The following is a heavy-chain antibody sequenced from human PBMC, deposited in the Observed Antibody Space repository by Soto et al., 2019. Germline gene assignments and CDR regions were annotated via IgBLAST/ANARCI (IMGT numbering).Heavy chain of an antibody. CDR1: GFTFSNAW. Sequence: GGSLRLSCAASGFTFSNAWMSWVRQAPGKGLEWVGRIKSKTDGGTTDYAAPVKGRFTISRDDSKNTLYLQMNSLKTEDTAVYYCTTSRFLGYYYYMDVWGKGTTVTV. V-gene: IGHV3-15*01. CDR3: TTSRFLGYYYYMDV. CDR2: IKSKTDGGTT. D-gene: IGHD3-3*01. J-gene: IGHJ6*03.